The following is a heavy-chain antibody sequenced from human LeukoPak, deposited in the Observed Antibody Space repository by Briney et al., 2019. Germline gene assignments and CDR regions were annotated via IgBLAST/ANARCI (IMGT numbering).Heavy chain of an antibody. J-gene: IGHJ6*02. CDR2: TYYRSKWYN. CDR1: GASMSGYY. Sequence: SETLSLTCTVSGASMSGYYWNWIRQSPSRGLEWLGRTYYRSKWYNDYAVSVKSRITINPDTSKNQFSLQLNSVTPEDTAVYYRAREGNGMDVWGQGTTVTVSS. V-gene: IGHV6-1*01. CDR3: AREGNGMDV.